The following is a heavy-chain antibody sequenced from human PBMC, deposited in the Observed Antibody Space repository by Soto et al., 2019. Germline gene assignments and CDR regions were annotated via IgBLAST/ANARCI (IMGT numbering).Heavy chain of an antibody. CDR3: ATMERLFDY. J-gene: IGHJ4*02. D-gene: IGHD3-3*01. V-gene: IGHV3-30*03. CDR2: ISYDGSDK. CDR1: GFTFSDYG. Sequence: QLQLVESGGGVVQPGRSLRLSCAASGFTFSDYGMHWVRQAPGTGLEWVAVISYDGSDKYYADSVKGRFTFSRDNSKNRLYLQMNSLRAEDTAVYYCATMERLFDYWGQGTLVTVSS.